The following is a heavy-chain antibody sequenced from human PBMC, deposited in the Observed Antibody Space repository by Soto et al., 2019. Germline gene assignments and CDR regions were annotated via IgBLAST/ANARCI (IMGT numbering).Heavy chain of an antibody. J-gene: IGHJ4*02. CDR1: GFTFSSNW. V-gene: IGHV3-7*04. Sequence: GGSLRLSCVGSGFTFSSNWMTWVRQAPGKGLEWVGNIRQDGSEKNYVDSMKGRFTISRDNAKNSLYLQMNSLRAGDTAVYYCAREIVVARGASYFDYWGPGTLVTVSS. D-gene: IGHD2-2*01. CDR2: IRQDGSEK. CDR3: AREIVVARGASYFDY.